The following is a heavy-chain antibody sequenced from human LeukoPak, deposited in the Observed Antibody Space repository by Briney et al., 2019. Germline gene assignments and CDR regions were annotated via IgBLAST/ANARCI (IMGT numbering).Heavy chain of an antibody. CDR1: GGSISSYY. CDR3: ARGISITGTRGLFDP. Sequence: SETLSLTCTVSGGSISSYYWSWIRQPPGKGLEWIGYIYYSGSTNYNPSLKSRATISVDTSKNQFSLKLSSVTAADTAVYYCARGISITGTRGLFDPWGQGTLVTVSS. CDR2: IYYSGST. J-gene: IGHJ5*02. V-gene: IGHV4-59*08. D-gene: IGHD1-7*01.